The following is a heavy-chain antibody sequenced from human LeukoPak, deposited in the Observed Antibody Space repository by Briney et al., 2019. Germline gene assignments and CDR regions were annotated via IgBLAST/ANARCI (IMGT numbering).Heavy chain of an antibody. CDR1: GYSITSGYY. V-gene: IGHV4-38-2*02. D-gene: IGHD3-9*01. CDR2: IYHSGTT. CDR3: ARIIELTGHFEY. Sequence: SETLSLICTVSGYSITSGYYWGWIRQPPGKGLEWIGSIYHSGTTHYNPSLKSRLTISVDTSKNQFSLRLSSVTAADTAVYYCARIIELTGHFEYWGQGTLVTVSS. J-gene: IGHJ4*02.